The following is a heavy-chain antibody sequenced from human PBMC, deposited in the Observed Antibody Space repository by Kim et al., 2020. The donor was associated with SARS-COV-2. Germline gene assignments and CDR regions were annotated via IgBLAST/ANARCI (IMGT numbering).Heavy chain of an antibody. CDR2: IYYSGST. CDR3: ARTRPLRYFDFDAFDI. V-gene: IGHV4-39*01. D-gene: IGHD3-9*01. CDR1: GGSISSSSYY. J-gene: IGHJ3*02. Sequence: SETLSLTCTVSGGSISSSSYYWGWIRQPPGKGLEWIGSIYYSGSTYYNPSLKSRVTISVDTSKNQFSLKLSSVTAADTAVYYCARTRPLRYFDFDAFDIWGQGTMVTVSS.